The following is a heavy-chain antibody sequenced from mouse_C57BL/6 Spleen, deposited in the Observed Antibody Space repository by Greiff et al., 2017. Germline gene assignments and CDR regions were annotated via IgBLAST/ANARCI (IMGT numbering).Heavy chain of an antibody. CDR3: ARSPTDY. Sequence: EVQLQQSGPELVKPGASVKISCKASGYSFTGYYMNWVKQSPEKSLEWIGEINPSTGGTTYNQKFKAKATLTVDKSSSTAYMQLKSLTSEDSAVYYCARSPTDYWGQGTSVTVSS. V-gene: IGHV1-42*01. J-gene: IGHJ4*01. CDR1: GYSFTGYY. CDR2: INPSTGGT.